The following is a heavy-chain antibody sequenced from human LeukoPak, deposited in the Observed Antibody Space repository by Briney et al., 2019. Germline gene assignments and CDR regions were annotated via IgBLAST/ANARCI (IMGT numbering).Heavy chain of an antibody. CDR1: GFTFSRYG. CDR3: AKDTTTVTASY. J-gene: IGHJ4*02. D-gene: IGHD4-17*01. V-gene: IGHV3-30*18. Sequence: GRSLRLSCAASGFTFSRYGMHWVRQAPGKGLEWVAVISYDGSNKYYADSVKGRFTISRDNSKNTLYLQMNSLRAEDTAVYYCAKDTTTVTASYWGQGTLVTVSS. CDR2: ISYDGSNK.